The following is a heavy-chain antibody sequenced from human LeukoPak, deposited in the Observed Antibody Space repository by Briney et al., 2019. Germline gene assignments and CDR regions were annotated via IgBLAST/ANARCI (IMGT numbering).Heavy chain of an antibody. CDR3: ARVIPAYDAFDM. CDR2: IYTSGST. CDR1: GDSLSSGSHY. D-gene: IGHD2-2*01. J-gene: IGHJ3*02. V-gene: IGHV4-61*02. Sequence: SETLSLTCNVSGDSLSSGSHYWSWIRQPAGKGLEWIGRIYTSGSTNYNPSLKSRVTISVDTSKKQFSLKLNSVTAADTAVYYCARVIPAYDAFDMWGQGTMVTVSS.